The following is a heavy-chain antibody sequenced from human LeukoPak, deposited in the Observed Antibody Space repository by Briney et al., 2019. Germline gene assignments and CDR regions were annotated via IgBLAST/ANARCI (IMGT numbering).Heavy chain of an antibody. J-gene: IGHJ3*02. CDR2: ISSSSRYI. Sequence: GGYLRLSCAASGFTVNTYSMNWVRQAAGKGLEWVSYISSSSRYIYYADSVKGRFPISRDNVKNSLYLQMNSLRAEDTAVYYCARIRSDAFDIWGQGTMVTVSS. V-gene: IGHV3-21*01. CDR3: ARIRSDAFDI. CDR1: GFTVNTYS.